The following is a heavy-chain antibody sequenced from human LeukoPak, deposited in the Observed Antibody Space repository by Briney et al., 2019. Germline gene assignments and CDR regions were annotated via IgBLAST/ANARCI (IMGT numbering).Heavy chain of an antibody. CDR2: IKEDGSEK. D-gene: IGHD6-6*01. CDR3: ARAARVRSNDAFDL. CDR1: GFTFSNYG. J-gene: IGHJ3*01. V-gene: IGHV3-7*01. Sequence: GGSLRLSCAASGFTFSNYGMSWVRQAPGKGLEWVANIKEDGSEKSYVDSVRGRFTISRDNAKNSLYLQMNSLGVEDTAVYYCARAARVRSNDAFDLWGQGTLVTVSS.